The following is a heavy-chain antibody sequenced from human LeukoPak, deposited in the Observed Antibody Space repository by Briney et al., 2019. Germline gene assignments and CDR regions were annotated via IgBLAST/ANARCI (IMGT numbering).Heavy chain of an antibody. V-gene: IGHV3-15*01. CDR3: TTEFVVRGVITEDYFDY. Sequence: GGSLRLSCAASRFTFSNAWMSWVRQAPGKGLEWVGRIKSKTDGGTTDYAAPVKGRFTISRDDSKNTLYLQMNSLKTEDTAVYYCTTEFVVRGVITEDYFDYWGQGTLVTVSS. D-gene: IGHD3-10*01. CDR2: IKSKTDGGTT. J-gene: IGHJ4*02. CDR1: RFTFSNAW.